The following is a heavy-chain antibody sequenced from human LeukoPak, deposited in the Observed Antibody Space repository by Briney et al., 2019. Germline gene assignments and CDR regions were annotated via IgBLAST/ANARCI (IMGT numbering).Heavy chain of an antibody. J-gene: IGHJ5*02. D-gene: IGHD5-12*01. CDR1: GFTFSSYA. V-gene: IGHV3-48*01. CDR2: IRYTSET. CDR3: ARDAGNSGYGCDL. Sequence: PGGSLRLSCAASGFTFSSYAMHWVRQAPGKGLEWVSHIRYTSETFYADSVEGRFTISRDHARNSLYLQMNNLRGEDTAIYYCARDAGNSGYGCDLWGQGTLVTVSS.